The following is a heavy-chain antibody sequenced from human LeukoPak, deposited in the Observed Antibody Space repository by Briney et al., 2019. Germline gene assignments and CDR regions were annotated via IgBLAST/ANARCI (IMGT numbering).Heavy chain of an antibody. J-gene: IGHJ4*02. Sequence: GGSLRLSCAASGFTFSSYSMNWVRQAPGKGLEWVGFIRSEAYGGTPEYAASVKGRFTFSRDDSKSIAYLQMNSLKTEDTAVYYCTRDQTPYYWGQGTLVTVSS. CDR1: GFTFSSYS. V-gene: IGHV3-49*04. CDR2: IRSEAYGGTP. CDR3: TRDQTPYY.